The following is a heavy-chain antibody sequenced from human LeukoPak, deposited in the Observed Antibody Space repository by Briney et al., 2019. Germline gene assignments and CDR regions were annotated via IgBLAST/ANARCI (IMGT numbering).Heavy chain of an antibody. CDR3: ARDPVWYYGSGSHLIDY. CDR2: ISYDGSNK. V-gene: IGHV3-30-3*01. Sequence: GGSLRLSCAASGFTFSSYAMHWVRQAPGKGLEWVAVISYDGSNKYYADSVKGRFTISRDNSKNTLYLQMNSLRAEDTAVYYCARDPVWYYGSGSHLIDYWGQGTLVTVSS. CDR1: GFTFSSYA. D-gene: IGHD3-10*01. J-gene: IGHJ4*02.